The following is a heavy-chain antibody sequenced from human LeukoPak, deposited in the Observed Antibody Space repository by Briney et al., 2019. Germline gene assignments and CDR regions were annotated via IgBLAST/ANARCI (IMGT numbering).Heavy chain of an antibody. V-gene: IGHV1-3*02. CDR1: GYTFTSYA. CDR3: ARSPPRGYGLDYYYYMDV. Sequence: GASVKVSCKASGYTFTSYAMHWVRQAPGQRLEWMGWSNAGNGNTKYSQEFQGRVTITRDTSASTAYMELRSLRSDDTAVYYCARSPPRGYGLDYYYYMDVWGKGTTVTVSS. D-gene: IGHD5-12*01. J-gene: IGHJ6*03. CDR2: SNAGNGNT.